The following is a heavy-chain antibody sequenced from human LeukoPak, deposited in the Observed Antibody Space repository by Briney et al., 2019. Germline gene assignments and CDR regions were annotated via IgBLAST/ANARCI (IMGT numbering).Heavy chain of an antibody. D-gene: IGHD6-19*01. CDR3: ARGSPRIAVAGSDY. V-gene: IGHV1-2*06. CDR1: GYTFTGYY. CDR2: INPNSGGT. J-gene: IGHJ4*02. Sequence: ASVKVSCKVSGYTFTGYYMHWVRQAPGQGLEWMGRINPNSGGTNYAQKLQGRVTMTRDTSISTAYMELSRLRSDDTAVYYCARGSPRIAVAGSDYWGQGTLVTVSS.